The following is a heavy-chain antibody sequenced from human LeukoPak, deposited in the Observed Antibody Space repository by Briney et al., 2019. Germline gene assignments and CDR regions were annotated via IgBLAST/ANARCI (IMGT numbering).Heavy chain of an antibody. V-gene: IGHV1-2*02. CDR3: ARSSNISRRFFDY. CDR1: GYTFTGCY. Sequence: ASVKVSCKASGYTFTGCYMHWVRQAPGQGLEWMGWINPNSGGTNYAQKFQGRVTMTRDTSISTAYMELSRLRSDDTAVYYCARSSNISRRFFDYWGQGTLVTVSS. J-gene: IGHJ4*02. D-gene: IGHD2/OR15-2a*01. CDR2: INPNSGGT.